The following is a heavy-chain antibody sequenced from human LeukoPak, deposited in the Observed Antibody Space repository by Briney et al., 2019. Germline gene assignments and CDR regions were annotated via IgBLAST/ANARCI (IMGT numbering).Heavy chain of an antibody. Sequence: ASVKVSCKASGYTFTDYYMHWVRQAPGQGLEWMGIINPSGTSTTYAQKFQGRVSMTRDRSTSTLYMVLSSLRSEDTAVYYCASSYYGSGSRPSNFDYWGQGTLVTVSA. J-gene: IGHJ4*02. CDR2: INPSGTST. D-gene: IGHD3-10*01. V-gene: IGHV1-46*01. CDR1: GYTFTDYY. CDR3: ASSYYGSGSRPSNFDY.